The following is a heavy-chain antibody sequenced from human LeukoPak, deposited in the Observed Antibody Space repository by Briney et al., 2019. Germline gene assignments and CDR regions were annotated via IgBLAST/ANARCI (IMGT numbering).Heavy chain of an antibody. CDR3: ARLGGGGGYSYGSGVTASYFDY. Sequence: SETLSLTCTVSGGSISSYYWSWIRQPPGKGLEWIGYIYYSGSTNYNPSLKSRVTISVDTSKNQFSQKLSSVTAADTAVYYCARLGGGGGYSYGSGVTASYFDYWGQGTLVTVSS. D-gene: IGHD5-18*01. CDR1: GGSISSYY. CDR2: IYYSGST. J-gene: IGHJ4*02. V-gene: IGHV4-59*08.